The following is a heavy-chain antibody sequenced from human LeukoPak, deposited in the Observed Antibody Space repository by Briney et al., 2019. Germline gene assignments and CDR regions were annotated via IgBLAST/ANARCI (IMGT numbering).Heavy chain of an antibody. J-gene: IGHJ4*02. V-gene: IGHV6-1*01. Sequence: SQTLSLTCAISGDIVSSNSAAWNWIRQSPSRGLEWLGRTYYRSKWYNDYAVSVKSRIVINPDTSKNQFSLQLSSVTPEDTAVYYCTRDGIRVLDYWGQGILVTVSS. CDR2: TYYRSKWYN. CDR1: GDIVSSNSAA. CDR3: TRDGIRVLDY. D-gene: IGHD1-1*01.